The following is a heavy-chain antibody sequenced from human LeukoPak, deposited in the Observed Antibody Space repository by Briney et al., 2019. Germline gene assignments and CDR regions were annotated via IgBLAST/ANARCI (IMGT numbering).Heavy chain of an antibody. J-gene: IGHJ5*02. CDR2: IYSGGST. CDR1: GFTVSSNY. D-gene: IGHD6-6*01. Sequence: GGSLRLSCAASGFTVSSNYMSWVRQAPGKGLEWVSVIYSGGSTYYADSVKGRFTISRDNSKNTQYLQMNSLRAEDTAVYYCARNIAPRPYWFDPWGQGTLVTVSS. V-gene: IGHV3-53*01. CDR3: ARNIAPRPYWFDP.